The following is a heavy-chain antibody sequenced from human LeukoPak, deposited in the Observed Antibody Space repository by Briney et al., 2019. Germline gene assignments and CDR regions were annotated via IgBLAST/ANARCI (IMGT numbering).Heavy chain of an antibody. D-gene: IGHD6-19*01. Sequence: SGKVSGKASEFTVTDSLMQWVRQARGQRLEWIGWIVVGSGNTNYAQKLQERVTITRDMSTSTANMELSSLRSEDTAAYYCATGSGWYSPDYWGQGTLVTVSS. CDR2: IVVGSGNT. CDR3: ATGSGWYSPDY. V-gene: IGHV1-58*02. J-gene: IGHJ4*02. CDR1: EFTVTDSL.